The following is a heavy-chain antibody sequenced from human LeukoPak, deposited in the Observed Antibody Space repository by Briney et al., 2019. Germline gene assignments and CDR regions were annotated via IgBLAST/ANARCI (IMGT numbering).Heavy chain of an antibody. Sequence: SVKVSCKASGGTFSSYAISWVRQAPGQGLEWMGGIIPIFGTANYAQKFQGRVTITADESTSTAYMELSGLRSEDTAVYYCARDRNDFWSGSRFDYWGQGTLVTVSS. D-gene: IGHD3-3*01. J-gene: IGHJ4*02. CDR3: ARDRNDFWSGSRFDY. CDR2: IIPIFGTA. V-gene: IGHV1-69*13. CDR1: GGTFSSYA.